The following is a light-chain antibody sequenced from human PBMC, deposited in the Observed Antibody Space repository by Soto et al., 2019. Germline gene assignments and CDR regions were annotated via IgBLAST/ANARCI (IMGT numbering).Light chain of an antibody. CDR1: SGHSSYI. J-gene: IGLJ1*01. CDR3: ETWDSNTHV. CDR2: LEGSGSY. Sequence: QHVLTQSSSASASLGSSVKLTCTLSSGHSSYIIAWHQQQPGKAPRYLMKLEGSGSYNKVSGVPDRFSGSSSGADRYLTISNLQFEDEADYYCETWDSNTHVFGTGTKLTVL. V-gene: IGLV4-60*02.